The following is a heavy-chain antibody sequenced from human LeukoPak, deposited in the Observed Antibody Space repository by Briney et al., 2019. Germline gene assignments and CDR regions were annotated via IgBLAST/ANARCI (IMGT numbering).Heavy chain of an antibody. CDR1: GYTFTTYG. D-gene: IGHD3-3*01. V-gene: IGHV1-18*04. CDR3: ARDPRVGAGNDFWSGYYPYYFDY. Sequence: ASVKVSCKASGYTFTTYGISWVRQAPGQGLEWMGWISAYNGNANYAQKFQGRVTITADESTSTAYMELSSLRSEDTAVYYCARDPRVGAGNDFWSGYYPYYFDYWGQGTLVTVSS. CDR2: ISAYNGNA. J-gene: IGHJ4*02.